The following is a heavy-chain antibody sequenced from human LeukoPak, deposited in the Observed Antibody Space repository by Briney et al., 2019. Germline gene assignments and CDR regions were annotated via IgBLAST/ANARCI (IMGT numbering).Heavy chain of an antibody. V-gene: IGHV3-30*18. D-gene: IGHD2-15*01. CDR1: GFTFSTNG. J-gene: IGHJ4*02. Sequence: PGGSLRLSCAASGFTFSTNGMHWVRQAPGKGLEGVAVISYDEKTKYYADSVKGRFTISRDNSRNTLYLEMNSLRAEDTAVYYCAKEYCGGGRCNDDFFDYWGQGTLVTVSS. CDR3: AKEYCGGGRCNDDFFDY. CDR2: ISYDEKTK.